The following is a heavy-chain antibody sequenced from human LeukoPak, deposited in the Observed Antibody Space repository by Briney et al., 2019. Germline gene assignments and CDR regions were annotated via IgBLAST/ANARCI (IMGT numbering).Heavy chain of an antibody. CDR2: INPNSGGT. Sequence: ASVKVSCKASGYTFTGYYMHWVRQAPGQGLEWTGWINPNSGGTNYAQKFQGRVTMTRDTSISTAYMELSRLRSDDTAVYYCARGPITIFGDIGWFDPWGQGTLVTVSS. D-gene: IGHD3-3*01. J-gene: IGHJ5*02. CDR3: ARGPITIFGDIGWFDP. V-gene: IGHV1-2*02. CDR1: GYTFTGYY.